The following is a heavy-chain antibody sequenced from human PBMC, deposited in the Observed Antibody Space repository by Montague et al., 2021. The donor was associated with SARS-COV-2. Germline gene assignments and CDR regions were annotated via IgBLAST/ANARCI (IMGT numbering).Heavy chain of an antibody. CDR2: IYWDDDN. J-gene: IGHJ3*01. CDR1: GFSLSTSGVG. V-gene: IGHV2-5*02. D-gene: IGHD1-26*01. CDR3: AHRRGLLLSDAFDL. Sequence: PALVKPTQTLTLTCTFSGFSLSTSGVGVGWIRQPPGKALDWLALIYWDDDNRYSPPLKSRRTITKDTSKNQVVLTMTNMDPVDTATYYCAHRRGLLLSDAFDLWGQGTMVTVSS.